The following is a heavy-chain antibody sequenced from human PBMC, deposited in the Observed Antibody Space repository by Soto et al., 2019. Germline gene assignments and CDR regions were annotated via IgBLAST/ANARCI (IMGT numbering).Heavy chain of an antibody. Sequence: EVQLVESGGGLIQPGGSLRLSCAASGFTVSSNYMSWVRQAPGKGLEWVSVIYSGGSTYYADSVKGRFTISRDNSKNTLYLQMNSLRAEDTAVYYCARGLIVATIRSYYFDYWGQGTLVTVSS. D-gene: IGHD5-12*01. CDR2: IYSGGST. J-gene: IGHJ4*02. CDR1: GFTVSSNY. V-gene: IGHV3-53*01. CDR3: ARGLIVATIRSYYFDY.